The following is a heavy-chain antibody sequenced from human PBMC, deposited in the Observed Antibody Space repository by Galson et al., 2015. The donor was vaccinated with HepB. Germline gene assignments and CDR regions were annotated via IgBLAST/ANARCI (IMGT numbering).Heavy chain of an antibody. D-gene: IGHD2-2*01. CDR2: IYYSGST. Sequence: LSLTCTVSGGSISSSSYYWGWIRQPPGKGLEWIGSIYYSGSTYYNPSLKSRATISVDTSKNQFSLKLSSVTAADTAVYYCARDLHQLLPYDAFDIWGQGTMVTVSS. CDR3: ARDLHQLLPYDAFDI. V-gene: IGHV4-39*07. CDR1: GGSISSSSYY. J-gene: IGHJ3*02.